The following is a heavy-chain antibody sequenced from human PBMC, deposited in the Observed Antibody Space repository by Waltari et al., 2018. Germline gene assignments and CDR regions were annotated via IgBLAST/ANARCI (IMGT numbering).Heavy chain of an antibody. V-gene: IGHV4-38-2*02. J-gene: IGHJ4*02. D-gene: IGHD3-22*01. CDR3: ARVYYDSSGYYGDFDY. CDR2: IYHSGST. Sequence: QVQLQESGPGLVKPSETLSLTCTVSGYSISSGYYWGWFRQPPGKGLEWIGSIYHSGSTYYNPSLKSRVTISVDTSKNQFSLKLSSVTAADTAVYYCARVYYDSSGYYGDFDYWGQGTLVTVSS. CDR1: GYSISSGYY.